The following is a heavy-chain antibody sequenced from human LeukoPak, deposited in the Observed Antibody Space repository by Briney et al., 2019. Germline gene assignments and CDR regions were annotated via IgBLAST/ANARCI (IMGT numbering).Heavy chain of an antibody. Sequence: SETLSLTCTVSGGSISGYYWSWVRQPPGKGLEGIGYIYYSGSTNYNPSLTSRGTISVETSKNQFSLKLSSVTAADTAVYYCARDSTYYYGSGSYSNFDYWGQGTLVTVS. CDR3: ARDSTYYYGSGSYSNFDY. CDR2: IYYSGST. CDR1: GGSISGYY. D-gene: IGHD3-10*01. J-gene: IGHJ4*02. V-gene: IGHV4-59*01.